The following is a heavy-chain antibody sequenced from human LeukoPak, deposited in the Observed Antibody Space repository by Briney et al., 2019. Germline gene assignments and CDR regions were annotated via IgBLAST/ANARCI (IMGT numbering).Heavy chain of an antibody. J-gene: IGHJ4*02. Sequence: SETLSLTCTVSGGSISSSSYYWGWIRQPPGKGLEWIGSVYYRGSTYYNPSLKSRVTISIDTSKNQFSLQLNSVTPEDTAVYYCAREGGYGILGYWAQGTLVTVSS. CDR1: GGSISSSSYY. CDR2: VYYRGST. D-gene: IGHD5-18*01. CDR3: AREGGYGILGY. V-gene: IGHV4-39*02.